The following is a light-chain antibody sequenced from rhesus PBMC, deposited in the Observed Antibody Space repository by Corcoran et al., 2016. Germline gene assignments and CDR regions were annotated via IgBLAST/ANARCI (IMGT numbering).Light chain of an antibody. J-gene: IGKJ4*01. CDR2: VAS. CDR3: QHGYGTPLT. V-gene: IGKV1-74*01. Sequence: DIQMTQSPSSLSASVGDRVTITCRASENVNNYLNWYQQKPGKAPKLLIYVASTLQSGVPSGFSGSGSVREYPFSISSLQPEDVATFYCQHGYGTPLTFGGGTKGEIK. CDR1: ENVNNY.